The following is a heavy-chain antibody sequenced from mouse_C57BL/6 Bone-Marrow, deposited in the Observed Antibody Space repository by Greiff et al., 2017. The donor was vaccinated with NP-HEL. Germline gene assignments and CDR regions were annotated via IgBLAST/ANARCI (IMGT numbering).Heavy chain of an antibody. Sequence: EVMLVESGGDLVKPGGSLKLSCAASGFTFSSYGMSWVRQTPDKRLEWVATISSGGSYTYYPDSVKGRFPISRDNAKNTLYLQMSSLKSEDTAMYYCAREPYYFDYWGQGTTRTVAS. J-gene: IGHJ2*01. CDR1: GFTFSSYG. V-gene: IGHV5-6*01. CDR2: ISSGGSYT. CDR3: AREPYYFDY.